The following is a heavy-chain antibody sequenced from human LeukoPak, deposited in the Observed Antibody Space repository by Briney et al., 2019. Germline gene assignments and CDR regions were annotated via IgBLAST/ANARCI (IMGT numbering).Heavy chain of an antibody. J-gene: IGHJ4*02. Sequence: SETLSLTCTVSGGSISSYYWSWIRQPPGKGLEWIGYIYTSGSTNYNPSLKSRVTISEDTSKNQFSLKLSSVTAADTAVYYCARHLFPVVPAALDYWGQGTLVTVSS. CDR3: ARHLFPVVPAALDY. CDR1: GGSISSYY. V-gene: IGHV4-4*09. CDR2: IYTSGST. D-gene: IGHD2-2*01.